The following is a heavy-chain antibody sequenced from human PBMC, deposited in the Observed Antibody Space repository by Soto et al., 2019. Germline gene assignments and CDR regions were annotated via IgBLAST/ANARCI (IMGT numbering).Heavy chain of an antibody. D-gene: IGHD7-27*01. CDR3: AIAINGEMDYVH. Sequence: QVQLVQSGAEVRKPGASVKVSCKASGYTFTSYDINWVRQATGQGLEWMGWMTPNNGKTGYAQKFQGRVTMTWNASIRTAYMELNSLRFEDTALYYCAIAINGEMDYVHWGQGTLVTVSS. CDR1: GYTFTSYD. CDR2: MTPNNGKT. V-gene: IGHV1-8*01. J-gene: IGHJ4*02.